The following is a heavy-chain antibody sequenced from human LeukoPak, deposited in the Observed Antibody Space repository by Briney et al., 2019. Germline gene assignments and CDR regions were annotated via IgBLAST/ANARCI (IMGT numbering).Heavy chain of an antibody. V-gene: IGHV5-51*01. CDR3: ARHEKQLGQAAVLDY. CDR1: GYNFTNYW. D-gene: IGHD6-13*01. CDR2: IYPGDSDT. Sequence: GESLKISCKGSGYNFTNYWIAWVRQMPGKGLEWMGIIYPGDSDTRYSPPFQGQVTISADKPISTASLQWSSLKASDTAMYYCARHEKQLGQAAVLDYWGQGTLVTVSS. J-gene: IGHJ4*02.